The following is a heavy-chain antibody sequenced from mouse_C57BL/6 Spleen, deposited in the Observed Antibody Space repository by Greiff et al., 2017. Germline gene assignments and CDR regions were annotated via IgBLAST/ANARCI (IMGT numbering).Heavy chain of an antibody. CDR1: GYAFTNYL. V-gene: IGHV1-54*01. Sequence: VKLMESGAELVRPGTSVKVSCKASGYAFTNYLIEWVKQRPGQGLEWIGVINPGSGGTNYNEKFKGKATLTADKSSSTANMQLSSLTSEDSAVYFCARSRDYYWYFDVWGTGTTVTVSS. D-gene: IGHD2-13*01. CDR3: ARSRDYYWYFDV. J-gene: IGHJ1*03. CDR2: INPGSGGT.